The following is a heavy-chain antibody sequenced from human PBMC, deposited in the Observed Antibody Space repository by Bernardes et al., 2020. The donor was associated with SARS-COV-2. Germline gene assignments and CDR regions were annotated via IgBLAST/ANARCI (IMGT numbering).Heavy chain of an antibody. CDR2: IWYDGSNK. D-gene: IGHD3-9*01. CDR3: ARVEDYDILTGSGMDV. V-gene: IGHV3-33*01. Sequence: GGSLRLSCAASGFTFSSYGMHWVRQAPGKGLEWVAVIWYDGSNKYYADSVKGRFTISRDNSKNTLYLQMNSLRAEDTAVYYCARVEDYDILTGSGMDVWGQGTTLTVSS. CDR1: GFTFSSYG. J-gene: IGHJ6*02.